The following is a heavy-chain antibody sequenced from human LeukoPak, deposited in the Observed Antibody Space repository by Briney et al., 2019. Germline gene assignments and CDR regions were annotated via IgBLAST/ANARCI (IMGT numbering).Heavy chain of an antibody. CDR2: ISGDSDYT. CDR1: GFTFSSFA. D-gene: IGHD4-23*01. V-gene: IGHV3-23*01. Sequence: GGSLRLSCAASGFTFSSFAMSWVRQAPGKGLQWVSSISGDSDYTYHADSVKGRITISRDNSKNTMYLQMTSLRPDDTALYYCTKGPYLTTVASFFDPWGQGTLVTVSS. CDR3: TKGPYLTTVASFFDP. J-gene: IGHJ5*02.